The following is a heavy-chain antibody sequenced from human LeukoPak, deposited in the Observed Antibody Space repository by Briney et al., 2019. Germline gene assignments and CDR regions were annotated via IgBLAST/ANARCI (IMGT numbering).Heavy chain of an antibody. CDR3: ASLITIFGVVPGAFDI. V-gene: IGHV3-21*01. D-gene: IGHD3-3*01. J-gene: IGHJ3*02. Sequence: GGSLRLSCAASGFTSSSYSMNWVRQAPGKGLEWVSSISSSSSYIYYADSVKGRFTISRDNAKNSLYLQMNSLRAEDTAVYYCASLITIFGVVPGAFDIWGQGTKVTVSS. CDR2: ISSSSSYI. CDR1: GFTSSSYS.